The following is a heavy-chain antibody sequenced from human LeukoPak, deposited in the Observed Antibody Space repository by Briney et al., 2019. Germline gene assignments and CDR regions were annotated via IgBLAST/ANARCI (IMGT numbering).Heavy chain of an antibody. CDR1: GFTFSSYA. D-gene: IGHD2-2*01. CDR3: AKDMILGFVVVPGDFDY. J-gene: IGHJ4*02. Sequence: GESLKISCAASGFTFSSYAMSWVRQAPGKGLEWVSAISGSGGSTYYADSVKGRFTISRDNSKNTLYLQMNSLRAEDTAVYYCAKDMILGFVVVPGDFDYWGQGTLVTVSS. CDR2: ISGSGGST. V-gene: IGHV3-23*01.